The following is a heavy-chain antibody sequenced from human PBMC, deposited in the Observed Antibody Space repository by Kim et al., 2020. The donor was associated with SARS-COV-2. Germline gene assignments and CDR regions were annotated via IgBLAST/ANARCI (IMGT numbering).Heavy chain of an antibody. D-gene: IGHD1-26*01. V-gene: IGHV3-21*01. Sequence: GGSLRLSCAASGFTFSSYSMNWVRQAPGKGLEWVSSISSSSSYIYYADSVKGRFTISRDNAKNSLYLQMNGLRAEDTAVYYCARASWEWELLDYWGQGTLVTVSS. CDR1: GFTFSSYS. CDR3: ARASWEWELLDY. J-gene: IGHJ4*02. CDR2: ISSSSSYI.